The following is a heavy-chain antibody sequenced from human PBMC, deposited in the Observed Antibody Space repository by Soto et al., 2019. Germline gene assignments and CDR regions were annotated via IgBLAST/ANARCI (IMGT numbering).Heavy chain of an antibody. Sequence: SETLSHTCTVSGGSISSYYWSWIRQPPGKGLELIGYIYYSGSTNYNPSLKSRVTISVGTSKNQFSLKLSSVTAADTAVYYCARLGAQEIDPWGQGTLVTVS. D-gene: IGHD3-16*01. CDR2: IYYSGST. J-gene: IGHJ5*02. CDR3: ARLGAQEIDP. V-gene: IGHV4-59*08. CDR1: GGSISSYY.